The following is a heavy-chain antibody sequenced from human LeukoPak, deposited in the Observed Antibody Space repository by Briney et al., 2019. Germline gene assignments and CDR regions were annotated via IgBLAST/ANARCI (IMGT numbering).Heavy chain of an antibody. CDR3: ARHVSTYCGGDCYSGAFDI. V-gene: IGHV4-59*08. D-gene: IGHD2-21*02. CDR1: DDSLSDYY. Sequence: SETLSLTCTVSDDSLSDYYRGWIRQPPGKGLEWIGYIYYSGSTNYNPSLKSRVTISVDTSKTQFSLKLSSVTAADTAVYYCARHVSTYCGGDCYSGAFDIWGQGTMVTVSS. CDR2: IYYSGST. J-gene: IGHJ3*02.